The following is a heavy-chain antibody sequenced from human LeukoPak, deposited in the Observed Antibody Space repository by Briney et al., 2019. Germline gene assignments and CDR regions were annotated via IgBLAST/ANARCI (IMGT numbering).Heavy chain of an antibody. CDR2: ISGSGGST. J-gene: IGHJ6*02. Sequence: GGSLRLSCAASGFTFSSYAMSWVRQAPGKGLEWVSAISGSGGSTYYADSVKGRFTISRDNSKNTLYLQMNSLRAEDTAVYYCAKADHGGYFDWSNYYYGMDVWGQGTTVTVSS. CDR3: AKADHGGYFDWSNYYYGMDV. V-gene: IGHV3-23*01. D-gene: IGHD3-9*01. CDR1: GFTFSSYA.